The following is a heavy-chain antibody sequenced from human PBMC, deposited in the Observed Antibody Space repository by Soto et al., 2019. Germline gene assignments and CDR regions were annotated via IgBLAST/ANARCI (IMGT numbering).Heavy chain of an antibody. D-gene: IGHD5-18*01. J-gene: IGHJ4*02. CDR2: IWYDGSNK. CDR1: GFTFSSYG. V-gene: IGHV3-33*01. Sequence: QVQLVESGGGVVQPGRSLRLSCAASGFTFSSYGMHWVRQAPGKGLEWVAVIWYDGSNKYYADSVKGRFTISRDNSKNTLYLQMNSLRAEDTAVYYCASTGRDTAMEFDYWGQGTLVTVSS. CDR3: ASTGRDTAMEFDY.